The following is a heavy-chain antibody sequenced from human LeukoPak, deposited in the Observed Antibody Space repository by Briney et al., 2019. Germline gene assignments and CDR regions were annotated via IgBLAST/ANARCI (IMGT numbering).Heavy chain of an antibody. CDR1: GGSISSYY. D-gene: IGHD2-2*01. Sequence: PSETLSLTCTVSGGSISSYYWSWIRQPAGKGLEWIGRIYTSGSTNYNPSLKSRVTMSVGTSKNQFSLKLSSVTAADTAVYYCARGLLYCSSTSCYGYYYYYGMDVWGQGTTVTVSS. CDR3: ARGLLYCSSTSCYGYYYYYGMDV. V-gene: IGHV4-4*07. CDR2: IYTSGST. J-gene: IGHJ6*02.